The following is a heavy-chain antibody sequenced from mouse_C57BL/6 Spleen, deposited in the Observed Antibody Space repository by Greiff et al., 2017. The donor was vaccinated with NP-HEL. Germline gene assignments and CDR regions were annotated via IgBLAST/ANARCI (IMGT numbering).Heavy chain of an antibody. Sequence: QVQLKQSGPELVKPGASVKISCKASGYAFSSSWMNWVKQRPGKGLEWIGRIYPGDGDTNYNGKFKGKATLTADKSSSTAYMQLSSLTSEDSAVYFCARSRDYYYGSGDFDVWGTGTTVTVSS. CDR1: GYAFSSSW. CDR2: IYPGDGDT. CDR3: ARSRDYYYGSGDFDV. D-gene: IGHD1-1*01. V-gene: IGHV1-82*01. J-gene: IGHJ1*03.